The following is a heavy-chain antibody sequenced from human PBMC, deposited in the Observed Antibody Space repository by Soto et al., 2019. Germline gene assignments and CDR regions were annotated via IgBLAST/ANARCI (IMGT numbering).Heavy chain of an antibody. J-gene: IGHJ3*02. CDR2: IYYSGST. D-gene: IGHD6-13*01. CDR1: GCSISSYY. V-gene: IGHV4-59*01. CDR3: ARVERSSGWYGEGRGAFDI. Sequence: QVQLQESGPGLVKPSETLSLTCTVSGCSISSYYWSWIRQPPGKGLEWIGYIYYSGSTNYNPSLKSRVTMSVDTSKNQFSLKLSSVTAADTAVYYCARVERSSGWYGEGRGAFDIWGQGTTVTVSS.